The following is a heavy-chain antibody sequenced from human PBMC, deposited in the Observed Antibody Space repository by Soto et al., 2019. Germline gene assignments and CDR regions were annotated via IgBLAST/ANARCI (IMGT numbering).Heavy chain of an antibody. D-gene: IGHD1-26*01. CDR2: ISAHNGNT. CDR3: ARGRYGDY. CDR1: GYAFTTYG. Sequence: QVHLVQSGAEVKKPGASVKVSCKGSGYAFTTYGITWVRQAPGQGLEWMGWISAHNGNTNYAQKIQGRVTVTRDTSPSTAYMALRCLRSADPAVYDCARGRYGDYWGQGALVTVSS. J-gene: IGHJ4*02. V-gene: IGHV1-18*01.